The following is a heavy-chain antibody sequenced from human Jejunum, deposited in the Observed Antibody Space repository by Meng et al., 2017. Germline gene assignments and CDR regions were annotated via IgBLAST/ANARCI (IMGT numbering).Heavy chain of an antibody. V-gene: IGHV3-13*01. CDR1: GFIFRNYD. CDR2: IGTGGDT. J-gene: IGHJ4*02. CDR3: AKEDREAAGGHWLQPLDS. Sequence: LVEAGGGSVQPGVSLRLSCAASGFIFRNYDMHWVRQAPGKGLEWVSAIGTGGDTYYPDSVKGRFTISREDAKNSLYLQMNSLTAGDTAMYYCAKEDREAAGGHWLQPLDSWGQGTLVTVSS. D-gene: IGHD5-24*01.